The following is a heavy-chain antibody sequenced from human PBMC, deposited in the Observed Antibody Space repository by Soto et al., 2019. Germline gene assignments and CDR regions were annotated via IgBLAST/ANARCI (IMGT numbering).Heavy chain of an antibody. Sequence: PGGSLRLSCAASGFTFSSYGMHWVRQAPGKGLEWVAVISYDGNNKYYADSVKGRFTISRDKSKNTLYLQMTSLRAEDTAVYYCAKDGVLRFLEWLYYYYYMDVWGKGTTVTVSS. J-gene: IGHJ6*03. D-gene: IGHD3-3*01. CDR2: ISYDGNNK. CDR3: AKDGVLRFLEWLYYYYYMDV. CDR1: GFTFSSYG. V-gene: IGHV3-30*18.